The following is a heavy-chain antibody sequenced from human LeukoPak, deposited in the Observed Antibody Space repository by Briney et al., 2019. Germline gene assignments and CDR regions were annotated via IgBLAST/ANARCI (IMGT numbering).Heavy chain of an antibody. V-gene: IGHV3-21*04. Sequence: GGSLRLSCAASGFTFSSYSMNWVRQAPGKGLEWVSSISSSSSYIYYADSVKGRFTISRDNAKNSLYLQMNSLRAEDTAVYYCARVGGHCSSTSCQNYYYYMDVWGKGTTVTISS. CDR2: ISSSSSYI. CDR1: GFTFSSYS. J-gene: IGHJ6*03. D-gene: IGHD2-2*01. CDR3: ARVGGHCSSTSCQNYYYYMDV.